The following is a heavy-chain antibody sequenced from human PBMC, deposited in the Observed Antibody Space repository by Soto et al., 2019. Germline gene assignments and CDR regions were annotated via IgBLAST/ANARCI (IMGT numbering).Heavy chain of an antibody. J-gene: IGHJ6*04. Sequence: PSETLSLTCTVSGGSISSYYWSWIRQPPGKGLEWIGYIYYSGSTNYNPSLKSRVTISVDTSKNQFSLKLSSVTAADTAVYYCAGSHMAAAGSYHYGLAVWAGGTTVTGSS. V-gene: IGHV4-59*01. D-gene: IGHD6-25*01. CDR1: GGSISSYY. CDR3: AGSHMAAAGSYHYGLAV. CDR2: IYYSGST.